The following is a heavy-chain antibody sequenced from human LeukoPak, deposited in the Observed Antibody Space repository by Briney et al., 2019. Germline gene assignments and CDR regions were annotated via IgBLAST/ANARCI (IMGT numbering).Heavy chain of an antibody. CDR1: GFSFTSHS. J-gene: IGHJ4*02. V-gene: IGHV3-48*04. D-gene: IGHD3-22*01. Sequence: GGSLRLSCVASGFSFTSHSMNWVRQAPGKGLEWVSYISSGSGTKYHADSVKGRFTISRDNAKNSLYLQMNSLRAEDTAVYYCARDVHDYDSSGYYRFDYWGQGTVVTVSS. CDR3: ARDVHDYDSSGYYRFDY. CDR2: ISSGSGTK.